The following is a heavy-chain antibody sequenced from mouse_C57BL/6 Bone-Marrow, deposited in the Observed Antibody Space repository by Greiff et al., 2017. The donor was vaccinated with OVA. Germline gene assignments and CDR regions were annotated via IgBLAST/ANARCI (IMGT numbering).Heavy chain of an antibody. CDR2: IYPGDGDT. Sequence: QVTLKESGAELVKPGASVKISCKASGYAFSSYWMNWVKQRPGKGLEWIGQIYPGDGDTNYNGKFKGKATLTADKSSSTAYMQLSSLTSEDSAVYFCARPGRWYFDVWGTGTTVTVSS. J-gene: IGHJ1*03. CDR1: GYAFSSYW. CDR3: ARPGRWYFDV. V-gene: IGHV1-80*01. D-gene: IGHD4-1*01.